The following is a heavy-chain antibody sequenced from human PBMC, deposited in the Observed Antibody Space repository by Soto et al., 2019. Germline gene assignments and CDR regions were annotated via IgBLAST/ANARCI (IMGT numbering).Heavy chain of an antibody. CDR1: GFNFDDFS. Sequence: GGSLRLSCAASGFNFDDFSMHWVRQAPGKGLEWVSYISCNSASIGYADSVEGRLTIFXXXXXXSXSXQXXXPSPXTTALYYCVRETFFSAIWCLGYWGPGTLVTVFS. CDR2: ISCNSASI. J-gene: IGHJ4*02. V-gene: IGHV3-9*01. CDR3: VRETFFSAIWCLGY. D-gene: IGHD2-8*02.